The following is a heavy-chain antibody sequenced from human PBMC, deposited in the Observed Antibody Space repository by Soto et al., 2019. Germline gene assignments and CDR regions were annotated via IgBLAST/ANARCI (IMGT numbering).Heavy chain of an antibody. CDR3: AKEYGSGYWYFDY. J-gene: IGHJ4*02. CDR1: GFTFYSYA. D-gene: IGHD2-15*01. CDR2: IIGTGGRT. V-gene: IGHV3-23*01. Sequence: GGSLKPSCAAPGFTFYSYALSRVRQGPGKGLEWVSTIIGTGGRTYYADSVKGRFIISRDNSKNTVSLQMNSLRAEDTAIYYCAKEYGSGYWYFDYWGQGTQVTVSS.